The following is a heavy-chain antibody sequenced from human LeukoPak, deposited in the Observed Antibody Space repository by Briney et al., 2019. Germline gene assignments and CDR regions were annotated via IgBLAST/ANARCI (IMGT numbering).Heavy chain of an antibody. CDR1: GYSFTDYG. V-gene: IGHV1-18*01. J-gene: IGHJ1*01. CDR3: ARDGAVSGSRYFQH. Sequence: ASVTVSCKSSGYSFTDYGISWVRQAPGQGLEWMGWISTYNGNTNYAQKLQGRVTMTTDTSTSTVYMELRSLRSDDTAVYYCARDGAVSGSRYFQHWGQGTLVTVSS. D-gene: IGHD3-22*01. CDR2: ISTYNGNT.